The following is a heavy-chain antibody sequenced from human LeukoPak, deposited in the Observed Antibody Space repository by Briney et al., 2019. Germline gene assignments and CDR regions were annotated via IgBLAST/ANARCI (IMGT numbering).Heavy chain of an antibody. CDR1: GGSISSGGYY. CDR3: ARAAPSKWLACYYGMDV. J-gene: IGHJ6*02. D-gene: IGHD3-22*01. V-gene: IGHV4-31*03. CDR2: IYYSGST. Sequence: PSETLPLTCTFSGGSISSGGYYWSWIRRPPGKGLEWIGYIYYSGSTYYNPSLKSRVTISVDTSKNQFSLKLSSVTAADTAVYYCARAAPSKWLACYYGMDVWGQGTTVTVSS.